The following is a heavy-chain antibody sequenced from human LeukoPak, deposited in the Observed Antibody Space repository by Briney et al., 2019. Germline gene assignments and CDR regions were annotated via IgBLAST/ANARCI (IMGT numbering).Heavy chain of an antibody. CDR2: IYYSGST. V-gene: IGHV4-59*01. D-gene: IGHD2-15*01. J-gene: IGHJ4*02. CDR1: GGSISSYY. Sequence: SETLSLTCTVSGGSISSYYWSWIRQPPGKELEWIGYIYYSGSTNYNPSLKSRVTISVDTSKNQFSLKLSSVTAADTAVYYCAREIPRPCSSGSCSADPHFDYWGQGTLVTVSS. CDR3: AREIPRPCSSGSCSADPHFDY.